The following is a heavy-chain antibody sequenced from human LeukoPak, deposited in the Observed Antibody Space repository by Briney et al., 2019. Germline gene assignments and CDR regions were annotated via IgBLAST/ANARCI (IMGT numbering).Heavy chain of an antibody. Sequence: GGSLRLSCAASGFTFSDTWMSWVRQAPGKGLEWVANIKQDGSTRYYVDSVKGRFTISRDNAKDSEYLQMNCLRADYTAVYYCARDERWGQGTLVTVSS. CDR2: IKQDGSTR. V-gene: IGHV3-7*04. J-gene: IGHJ4*02. CDR1: GFTFSDTW. CDR3: ARDER.